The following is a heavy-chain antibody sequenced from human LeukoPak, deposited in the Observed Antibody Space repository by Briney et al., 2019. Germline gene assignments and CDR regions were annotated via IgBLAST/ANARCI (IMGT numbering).Heavy chain of an antibody. CDR1: GFTFSEAW. D-gene: IGHD3-3*01. J-gene: IGHJ4*02. CDR2: IHSRTDGGAT. V-gene: IGHV3-15*01. CDR3: TTGIDIIQVDQQVPFDY. Sequence: GGSLRLSCTGSGFTFSEAWMTWVRQAPGKGLEWVGRIHSRTDGGATDYAAAVKDRFTVSRDDSKSTLFLQMNSLRTEDTGVYYCTTGIDIIQVDQQVPFDYWGQGLMVIVSS.